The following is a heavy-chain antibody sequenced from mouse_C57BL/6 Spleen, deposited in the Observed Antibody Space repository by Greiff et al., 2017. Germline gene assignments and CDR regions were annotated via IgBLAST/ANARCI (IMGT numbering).Heavy chain of an antibody. D-gene: IGHD2-4*01. J-gene: IGHJ1*03. V-gene: IGHV1-59*01. CDR3: ARDPIYYDYEDEYFDV. CDR2: IDPSDSYT. Sequence: QVQLKQPGAELVRPGTSVKLSCKASGYTFTSYWMHWVKQRPGQGLEWIGVIDPSDSYTNYNQKFKGKATLTVDTSSSTAYMQLSSLTSEDSAVYYCARDPIYYDYEDEYFDVWGTGTTVTVSS. CDR1: GYTFTSYW.